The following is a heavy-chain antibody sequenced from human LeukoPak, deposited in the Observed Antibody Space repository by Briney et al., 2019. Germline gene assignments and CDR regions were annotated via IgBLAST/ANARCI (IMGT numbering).Heavy chain of an antibody. V-gene: IGHV3-7*01. CDR3: ARDRSLSGN. J-gene: IGHJ4*02. D-gene: IGHD1-26*01. Sequence: QPGGSLRLSCTASGFTFSNYAMSWVRQAPGKGLEWVANIKEDGSEKYYVDSVKGRFTISRDNAKNSLYLQMNSLRAEDTAVYYCARDRSLSGNWGQGTLVTVSS. CDR1: GFTFSNYA. CDR2: IKEDGSEK.